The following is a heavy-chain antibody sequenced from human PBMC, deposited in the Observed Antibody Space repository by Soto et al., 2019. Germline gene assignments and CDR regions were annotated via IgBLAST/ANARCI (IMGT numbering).Heavy chain of an antibody. CDR1: GFTFGIYA. CDR3: AKDLSSYYYFDF. Sequence: EVQLLESGGDLVQPGGSLRLSCAASGFTFGIYAMTWVRQAPGKGLEWVSTISATGGSTFYADSVKGRFTISRDNSKNTLYLQMNSLRAEDTAIYHCAKDLSSYYYFDFWGQGTLVTVSS. J-gene: IGHJ4*02. V-gene: IGHV3-23*01. CDR2: ISATGGST. D-gene: IGHD2-15*01.